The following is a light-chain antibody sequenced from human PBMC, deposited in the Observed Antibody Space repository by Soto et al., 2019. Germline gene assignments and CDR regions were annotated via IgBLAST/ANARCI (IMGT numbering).Light chain of an antibody. Sequence: EIVLTQSPATLSLSPGERATLSCRASQSVSSYLAWYQQKPGQAPRLLIYDASNRATGIPARFSGSGSGTDFTLTISSLEPGDFAVYYCQQRSNGPRTFGQGTKLEIK. CDR1: QSVSSY. CDR2: DAS. CDR3: QQRSNGPRT. V-gene: IGKV3-11*01. J-gene: IGKJ2*01.